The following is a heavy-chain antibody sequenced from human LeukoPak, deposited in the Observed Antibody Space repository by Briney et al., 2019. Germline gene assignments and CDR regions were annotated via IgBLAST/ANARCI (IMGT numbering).Heavy chain of an antibody. CDR2: IVPIFGTA. Sequence: GASVKVSCKASGGTFSSYAISWVRQAPGQGHEWMGGIVPIFGTANYAQKFQGRVTITADESTSTAYMELSSLRSEDTAVYYCARDRGGGVWSGYWGFDPWGQGTLVTVSS. CDR3: ARDRGGGVWSGYWGFDP. CDR1: GGTFSSYA. V-gene: IGHV1-69*13. J-gene: IGHJ5*02. D-gene: IGHD3-3*01.